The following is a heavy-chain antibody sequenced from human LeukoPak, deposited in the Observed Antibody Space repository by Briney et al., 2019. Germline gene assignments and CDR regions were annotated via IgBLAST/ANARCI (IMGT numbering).Heavy chain of an antibody. Sequence: ASVKVSCKASGYTFTGYYMHWVRQAPGQGLEWMGWINPNSGGTNYAQKFQGRVTMTRDTSISTAYMELSRLRSDDTAVYYCAGDREGYDILTGPGAAFDIWGQGTMVTVSS. CDR1: GYTFTGYY. D-gene: IGHD3-9*01. CDR3: AGDREGYDILTGPGAAFDI. CDR2: INPNSGGT. V-gene: IGHV1-2*02. J-gene: IGHJ3*02.